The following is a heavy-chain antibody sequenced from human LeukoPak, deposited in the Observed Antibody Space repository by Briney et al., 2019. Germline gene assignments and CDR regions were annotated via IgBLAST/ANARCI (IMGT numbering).Heavy chain of an antibody. CDR1: GFTFSSYA. CDR3: AREFSGFDP. CDR2: ISYDGSHK. J-gene: IGHJ5*02. Sequence: GGSLRLSCAASGFTFSSYAMHRVRQAPAKALGWVAVISYDGSHKYYADSVKGRFTLSRDNSKNTLYLQMNSLRAEDTAVYYCAREFSGFDPWGQGTLVTVSS. V-gene: IGHV3-30-3*01.